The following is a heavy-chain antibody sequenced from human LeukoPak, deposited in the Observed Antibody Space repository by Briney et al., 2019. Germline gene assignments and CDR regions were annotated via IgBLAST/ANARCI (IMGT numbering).Heavy chain of an antibody. Sequence: GGSLRLSCAASGCTFSSYGMHWVRQAPGKGLEWVAFIRYDGSNKYYADSVKGRFTISRDNSKNTLYLQMNSLRPEDTAVYYCARGPSGGSDAFDIWGQGTMVTVSS. CDR1: GCTFSSYG. D-gene: IGHD3-10*01. CDR2: IRYDGSNK. V-gene: IGHV3-30*02. J-gene: IGHJ3*02. CDR3: ARGPSGGSDAFDI.